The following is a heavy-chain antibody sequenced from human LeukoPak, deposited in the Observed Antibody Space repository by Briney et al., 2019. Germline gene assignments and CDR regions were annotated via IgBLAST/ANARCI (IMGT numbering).Heavy chain of an antibody. CDR2: ISGSGGST. Sequence: GGSLRLSCGASGFTFSSYAMSWVRQAPGKGRVWVSAISGSGGSTYYADSVKGRFTISRDNSKNTLNLQMNSLRAEDAAVYFCAKDRRQFDPWGQGTLVTVSS. J-gene: IGHJ5*02. V-gene: IGHV3-23*01. CDR1: GFTFSSYA. CDR3: AKDRRQFDP.